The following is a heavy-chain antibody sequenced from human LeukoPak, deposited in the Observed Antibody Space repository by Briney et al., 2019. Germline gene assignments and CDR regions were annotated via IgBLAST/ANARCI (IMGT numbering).Heavy chain of an antibody. CDR2: ISRDGSEE. CDR3: AREVGYCSSGTCHSFDY. D-gene: IGHD2-15*01. V-gene: IGHV3-7*01. CDR1: GFTFSNYW. J-gene: IGHJ4*02. Sequence: GGSLRLSCVASGFTFSNYWMSWVRQAPGKGLEWVAGISRDGSEEYCVGSVKGRFTISRDSAKNSLYLQMNSLRADDTAVYYCAREVGYCSSGTCHSFDYWGQGTLVTVSS.